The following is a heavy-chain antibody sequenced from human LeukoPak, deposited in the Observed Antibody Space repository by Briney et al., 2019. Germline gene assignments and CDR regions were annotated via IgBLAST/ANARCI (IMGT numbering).Heavy chain of an antibody. J-gene: IGHJ6*03. CDR3: ARGYYDILTGYYYYYMDV. D-gene: IGHD3-9*01. CDR1: GYTFTGYY. Sequence: ASVKVSCKASGYTFTGYYMHWVRQAPGQGLEWMGWINPNSGGTNYAQKFQGRVTMTRDTSISTAYMELSRLRSDDTAVYYCARGYYDILTGYYYYYMDVWGKGTTVTISS. CDR2: INPNSGGT. V-gene: IGHV1-2*02.